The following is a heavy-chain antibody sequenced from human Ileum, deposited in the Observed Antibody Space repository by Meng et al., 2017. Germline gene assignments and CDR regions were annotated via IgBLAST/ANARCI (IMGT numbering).Heavy chain of an antibody. Sequence: VQLQESGPGLVRPQQTMSLTWLVAGVSISSNVNCWSWIRQHPGKGLEWLGYMYYSGSTYYNPSINTPITISLDTSKNQFSLRLDSVTAADTAVYFCARNDLAFWYFDLWGRGTLVTVSS. J-gene: IGHJ2*01. V-gene: IGHV4-31*01. CDR2: MYYSGST. CDR1: GVSISSNVNC. CDR3: ARNDLAFWYFDL. D-gene: IGHD3-3*01.